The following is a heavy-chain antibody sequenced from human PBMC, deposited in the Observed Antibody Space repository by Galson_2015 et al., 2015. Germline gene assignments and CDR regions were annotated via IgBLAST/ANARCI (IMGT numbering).Heavy chain of an antibody. D-gene: IGHD5-18*01. J-gene: IGHJ4*02. CDR2: IYHSGST. Sequence: GLEWIGYIYHSGSTYYNPSLKSRVTISVDTSKNQFSLKLSSVTAADTAVYYCARHSPTRRLIQLSLGLDYWGQGTLVTVSS. CDR3: ARHSPTRRLIQLSLGLDY. V-gene: IGHV4-30-2*04.